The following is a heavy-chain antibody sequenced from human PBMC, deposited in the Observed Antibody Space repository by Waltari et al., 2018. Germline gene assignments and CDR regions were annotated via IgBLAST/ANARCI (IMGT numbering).Heavy chain of an antibody. V-gene: IGHV3-21*01. Sequence: EVQLVESGGGLVTPGGSLTLSCAASGFPFRSSRMNWVRQAPGKGLEWVASITGSGDLIYYADSVKGRVTISRDNAKNTLFLQVNSLRAEDTGIYYCARNGVGYEYYYMDVWGKGTAVTVSS. J-gene: IGHJ6*03. CDR3: ARNGVGYEYYYMDV. CDR2: ITGSGDLI. CDR1: GFPFRSSR. D-gene: IGHD2-8*01.